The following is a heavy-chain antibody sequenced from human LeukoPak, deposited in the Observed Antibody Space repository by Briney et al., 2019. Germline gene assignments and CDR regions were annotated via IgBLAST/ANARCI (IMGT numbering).Heavy chain of an antibody. CDR1: GFTVSSNY. V-gene: IGHV3-66*02. CDR2: IYSGGST. J-gene: IGHJ4*01. Sequence: GGSLRLSCAASGFTVSSNYMSWVRQAPGKGLEWVSVIYSGGSTYYADSVKGRFTISKDNSKNTLYLQMNSLRAEDTAVYYCEREVYDYDSTGYYGVDYWGHGTLVTVSS. CDR3: EREVYDYDSTGYYGVDY. D-gene: IGHD3-22*01.